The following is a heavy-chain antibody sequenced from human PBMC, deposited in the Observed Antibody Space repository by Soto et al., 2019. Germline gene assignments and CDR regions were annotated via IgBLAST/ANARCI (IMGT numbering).Heavy chain of an antibody. D-gene: IGHD3-16*01. J-gene: IGHJ5*02. Sequence: EVQLVESGGGLVKTGGSLRLSCAASGFSFSSYWMTWVRQAPGKGLEWVANIKPDGREKYYVASVKGRFTISRDNGKNLLYLQMDSLTPDDTAVYYCAGDGVRNGAYNGWLDPWGQGTLVTVSS. CDR2: IKPDGREK. V-gene: IGHV3-7*03. CDR3: AGDGVRNGAYNGWLDP. CDR1: GFSFSSYW.